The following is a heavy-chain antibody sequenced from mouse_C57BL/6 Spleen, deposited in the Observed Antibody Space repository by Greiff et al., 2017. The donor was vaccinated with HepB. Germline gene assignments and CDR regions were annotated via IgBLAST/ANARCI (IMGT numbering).Heavy chain of an antibody. CDR1: GYTFTSYW. Sequence: QVQLQQPGAELVKPGASVKLSCKASGYTFTSYWMQWVKQRPGQGLEWIGEIDPSDSYTNYNQKFKGKATLTVDTSSSTAYMQLSSLTSEDSAVYYCARLDGNWFAYWGQGTLATVAA. D-gene: IGHD2-1*01. CDR2: IDPSDSYT. CDR3: ARLDGNWFAY. V-gene: IGHV1-50*01. J-gene: IGHJ3*01.